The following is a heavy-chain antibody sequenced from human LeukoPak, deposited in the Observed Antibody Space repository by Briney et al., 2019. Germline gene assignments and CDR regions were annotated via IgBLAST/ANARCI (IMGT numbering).Heavy chain of an antibody. D-gene: IGHD6-13*01. J-gene: IGHJ5*02. CDR1: GYTFTGYY. Sequence: GASVKVSCKASGYTFTGYYMHWVRQAPGQGPEWMGWINPNSGGTNYAQKFQGRVTMTRDTSISTAYMELSRLRSDDTAVYYCARGRIAAYNWFDPWGQGTLVTVSS. CDR3: ARGRIAAYNWFDP. CDR2: INPNSGGT. V-gene: IGHV1-2*02.